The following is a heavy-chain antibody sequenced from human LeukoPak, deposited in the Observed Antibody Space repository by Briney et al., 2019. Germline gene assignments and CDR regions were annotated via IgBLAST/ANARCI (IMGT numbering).Heavy chain of an antibody. J-gene: IGHJ5*02. CDR3: ARDRGYCSSTSCYNWFDP. CDR2: INPNSGGT. D-gene: IGHD2-2*01. V-gene: IGHV1-2*06. Sequence: GASVKVSCKASGYTFTGYYMHWVRQAPGQGREWMGRINPNSGGTNYAQKFQGRVTMTRDTSISTAYMELSRLRSDDTAVYYCARDRGYCSSTSCYNWFDPWGQGTLVTASS. CDR1: GYTFTGYY.